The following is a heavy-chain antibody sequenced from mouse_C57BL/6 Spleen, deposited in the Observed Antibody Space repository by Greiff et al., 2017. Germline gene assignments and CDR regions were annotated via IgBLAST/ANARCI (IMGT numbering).Heavy chain of an antibody. CDR2: ISYDGSN. J-gene: IGHJ2*01. Sequence: EVKLVESGPGLVKPSPSLSLTCSVTGYSITSGYYWNWIRQFPGNKLEWMGYISYDGSNNYNPSLKNRISITRDTSKNQFFLKLNSVTTEDTATYYCARERLTGTDYFDYWGQGTTLTVSS. D-gene: IGHD4-1*01. CDR1: GYSITSGYY. V-gene: IGHV3-6*01. CDR3: ARERLTGTDYFDY.